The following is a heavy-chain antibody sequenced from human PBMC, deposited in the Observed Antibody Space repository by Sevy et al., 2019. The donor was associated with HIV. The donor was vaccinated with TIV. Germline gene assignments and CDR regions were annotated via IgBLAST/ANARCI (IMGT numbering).Heavy chain of an antibody. CDR3: ARDEMFAYDM. J-gene: IGHJ3*02. V-gene: IGHV3-74*01. CDR1: GFTFRKYW. Sequence: GGSLRLSCAASGFTFRKYWMHWVRQAPGKGLVWVSRINRDGSSLIYADAVKGRFTISRDNGKNTLYLQMNSLRAEDTAMYYCARDEMFAYDMWGQGTTVTVSS. CDR2: INRDGSSL. D-gene: IGHD3-10*02.